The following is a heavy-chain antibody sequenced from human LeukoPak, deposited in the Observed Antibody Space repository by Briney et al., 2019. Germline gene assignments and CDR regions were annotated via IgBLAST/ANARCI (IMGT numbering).Heavy chain of an antibody. CDR3: AKDRFRYCSGGSCYPFDY. Sequence: GGSLRLSCAASGFTFDDYTMHWVRQAPGKCLEWVSLISWDGGSTYYADSVKGRFTISRDNSKNSLYLQMNSLRTEDTALYYCAKDRFRYCSGGSCYPFDYWGQGTLVTVSS. D-gene: IGHD2-15*01. CDR2: ISWDGGST. CDR1: GFTFDDYT. V-gene: IGHV3-43*01. J-gene: IGHJ4*02.